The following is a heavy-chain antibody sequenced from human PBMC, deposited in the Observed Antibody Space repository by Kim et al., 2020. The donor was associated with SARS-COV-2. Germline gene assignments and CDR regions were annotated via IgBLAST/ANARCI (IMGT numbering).Heavy chain of an antibody. CDR1: GFTFSFYS. CDR2: ISYDGSKR. V-gene: IGHV3-30-3*01. Sequence: GGSLRLSCVGSGFTFSFYSMHWLRQAPGKGLEWVAVISYDGSKRYITDSVKGRFTISRDNSKNTMYLQMSSLRAEDTAVYYCARDTNKFYDFWRDSPHKDFYDGVDVWGQGTTVTVSS. J-gene: IGHJ6*02. D-gene: IGHD3-3*01. CDR3: ARDTNKFYDFWRDSPHKDFYDGVDV.